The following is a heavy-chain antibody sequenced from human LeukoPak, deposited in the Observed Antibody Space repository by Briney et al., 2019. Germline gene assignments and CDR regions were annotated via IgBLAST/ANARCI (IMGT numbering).Heavy chain of an antibody. D-gene: IGHD1-1*01. J-gene: IGHJ3*02. CDR2: IYYSGST. V-gene: IGHV4-59*08. Sequence: SETLSLTCTVSGGSISSYYWSWIRQPPGKGLEWIGDIYYSGSTSYNPSLKSRVTISVDTSKNQFSLKLSSVTAADTAVYYCARGLTTEHAFDIWGQGTMVTVSS. CDR1: GGSISSYY. CDR3: ARGLTTEHAFDI.